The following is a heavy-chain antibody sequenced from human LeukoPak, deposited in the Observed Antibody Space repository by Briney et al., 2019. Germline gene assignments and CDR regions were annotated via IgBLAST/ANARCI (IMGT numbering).Heavy chain of an antibody. CDR1: GGSISSYY. J-gene: IGHJ4*02. Sequence: PSETLSLTCTVSGGSISSYYWSWIRQPPGKGLEWIGCIYYSGSTNYNPSLKSRVTISVDTSKNQFSLKLSSVTAADTAVYYCARGRGLTGCPNFDYWGQGTLVTVSS. CDR3: ARGRGLTGCPNFDY. CDR2: IYYSGST. V-gene: IGHV4-59*08. D-gene: IGHD7-27*01.